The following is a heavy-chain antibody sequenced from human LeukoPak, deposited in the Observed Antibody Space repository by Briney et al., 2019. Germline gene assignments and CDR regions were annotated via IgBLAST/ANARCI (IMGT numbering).Heavy chain of an antibody. V-gene: IGHV1-3*03. D-gene: IGHD3-10*01. CDR2: INPGNGDT. CDR3: ARDRGGSGDFDS. Sequence: GASVKVSCKASGYTFTNYAMHWVRQAPEQRPEWMGWINPGNGDTKYSQELQDRVTITRDTSATTAYMELSSLTSDDMAVYYCARDRGGSGDFDSWGQGTLVTVSS. J-gene: IGHJ4*02. CDR1: GYTFTNYA.